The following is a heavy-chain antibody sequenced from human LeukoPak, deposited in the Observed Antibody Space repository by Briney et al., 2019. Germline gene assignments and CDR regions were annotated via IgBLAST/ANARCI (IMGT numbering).Heavy chain of an antibody. CDR2: ISSSSSTI. J-gene: IGHJ4*02. Sequence: GGSLRLSCAASGFTFSSYSMNWVRQAPGKGLEWVSYISSSSSTIYYADSVKGRFTISRDNAKNSLYLQMNSLRAEDTAVYYCARKAVAGELDYWGQGTLVTVSS. V-gene: IGHV3-48*04. CDR3: ARKAVAGELDY. D-gene: IGHD6-19*01. CDR1: GFTFSSYS.